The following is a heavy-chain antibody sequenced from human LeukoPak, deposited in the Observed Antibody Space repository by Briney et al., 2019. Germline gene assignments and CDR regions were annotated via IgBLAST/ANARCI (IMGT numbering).Heavy chain of an antibody. V-gene: IGHV4-34*01. J-gene: IGHJ4*02. CDR1: GGSFSGYY. Sequence: SETLSLTCAVYGGSFSGYYWSWIRQPPGKGLEWIGEIDHSGNTNYNPSLKSRVTISVDKSKNQFSLKLSSVTAADTAVYYCARNTYYYDSSGYFIFDYWGQGTLVTVSS. CDR2: IDHSGNT. D-gene: IGHD3-22*01. CDR3: ARNTYYYDSSGYFIFDY.